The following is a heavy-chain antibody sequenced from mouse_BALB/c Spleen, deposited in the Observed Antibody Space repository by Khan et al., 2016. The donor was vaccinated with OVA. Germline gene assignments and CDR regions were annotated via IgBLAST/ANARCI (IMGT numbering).Heavy chain of an antibody. CDR1: GDSITSGY. V-gene: IGHV3-8*02. CDR3: ARSTYRYAFAY. Sequence: EVQLQESGPSLVKPSQTLSLTCSVTGDSITSGYWSWIRKFPGNKLEYMGYMIYTGYTAYNPSLKSRIAILRHTSKNQYYPQLNSVTAEDTATYYCARSTYRYAFAYWGQGTLVTVSA. J-gene: IGHJ3*01. CDR2: MIYTGYT. D-gene: IGHD2-14*01.